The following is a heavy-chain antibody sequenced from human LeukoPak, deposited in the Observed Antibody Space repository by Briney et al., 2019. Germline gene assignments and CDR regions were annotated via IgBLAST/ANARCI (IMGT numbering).Heavy chain of an antibody. V-gene: IGHV4-59*08. CDR2: IYYSGTT. J-gene: IGHJ1*01. CDR3: ARHGGYSSPYLH. Sequence: SETLSLTCTVSGGSISNYYWSWIRQPPGKGLECMGYIYYSGTTNYNPSLKSRVTISVDTSKNQFSLWLSSMTAADTAVYYCARHGGYSSPYLHWGQGTLVTVSS. D-gene: IGHD6-13*01. CDR1: GGSISNYY.